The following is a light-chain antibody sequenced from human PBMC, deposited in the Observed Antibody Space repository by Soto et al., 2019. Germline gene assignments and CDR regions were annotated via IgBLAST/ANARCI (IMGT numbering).Light chain of an antibody. Sequence: QSALTQPASVSGSPGQSITIYCTGTSSDIGGYNYVSWFQQHPGKAPKLMIYEVSNRPSGVSNRFSGSKSGNTAFLTISGLLAEDEADYYCSSYTSSSTLDYVFGTGTKLTVL. V-gene: IGLV2-14*01. CDR1: SSDIGGYNY. J-gene: IGLJ1*01. CDR3: SSYTSSSTLDYV. CDR2: EVS.